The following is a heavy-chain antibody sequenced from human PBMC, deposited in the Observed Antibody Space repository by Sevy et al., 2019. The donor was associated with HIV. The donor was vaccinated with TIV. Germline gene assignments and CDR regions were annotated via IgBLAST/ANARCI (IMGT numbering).Heavy chain of an antibody. V-gene: IGHV4-59*01. CDR1: GGSISSYY. J-gene: IGHJ6*02. D-gene: IGHD4-17*01. CDR3: ARGGATTVTTIYYYGMDV. Sequence: SETLSLTCTVSGGSISSYYWSWIRQPPGKGLEWIGYIYYSGSTNYNPSLKSRVTISVDTSKNQFSLKLSSVTAADTAVYYCARGGATTVTTIYYYGMDVWGQGTTVTASS. CDR2: IYYSGST.